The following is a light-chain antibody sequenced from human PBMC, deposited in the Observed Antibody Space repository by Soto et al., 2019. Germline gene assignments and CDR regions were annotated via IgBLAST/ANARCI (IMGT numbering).Light chain of an antibody. CDR1: QSVSSY. CDR2: DAS. J-gene: IGKJ2*01. CDR3: QHLRT. V-gene: IGKV3-11*01. Sequence: EIVLTQSPATLSLSPGERATLSCRASQSVSSYLAWYQQKPGQAPRLLIYDASNRATGIPARFSGSGSGTDFTLTISSLEPEDFEVYYCQHLRTFGQGTKLEIK.